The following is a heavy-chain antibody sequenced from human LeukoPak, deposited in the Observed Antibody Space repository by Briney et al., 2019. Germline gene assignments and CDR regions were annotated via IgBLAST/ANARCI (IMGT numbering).Heavy chain of an antibody. CDR1: GFTCSRYD. V-gene: IGHV3-13*01. J-gene: IGHJ6*02. Sequence: GGSLRLSCAASGFTCSRYDMHWVRQPRGKGLEWVSTFGTGGDTYYSESVKGRFTVSREDAENSLYLQMNSLRGGDTAVYYCVRENVLAVAATNYYYGMDVWGLGTTVTVSS. D-gene: IGHD6-19*01. CDR2: FGTGGDT. CDR3: VRENVLAVAATNYYYGMDV.